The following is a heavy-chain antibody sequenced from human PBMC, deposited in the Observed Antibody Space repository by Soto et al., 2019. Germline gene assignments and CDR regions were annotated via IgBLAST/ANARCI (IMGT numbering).Heavy chain of an antibody. J-gene: IGHJ4*02. CDR1: GITFSTYF. V-gene: IGHV3-23*01. Sequence: PGGSLRLSCAVSGITFSTYFMTWVRQAPGKGLEWVSGISGDGVTFYSDSVKGRFTISRDNSKNTLSLQMSSLGAEDTAVYYCATLFVCMWGSYRRPSYPLDDWGQGALVNVSS. CDR3: ATLFVCMWGSYRRPSYPLDD. CDR2: ISGDGVT. D-gene: IGHD3-16*02.